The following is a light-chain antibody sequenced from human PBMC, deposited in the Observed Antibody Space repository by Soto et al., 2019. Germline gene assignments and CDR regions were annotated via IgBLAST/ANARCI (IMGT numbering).Light chain of an antibody. CDR1: QSITGW. V-gene: IGKV1-5*01. CDR3: QQYNTYST. CDR2: DAD. J-gene: IGKJ5*01. Sequence: DIQMTQPPPTLSASVGDRVTISCRASQSITGWLAWYQQKPGKAPTPLIYDADSLKSGVPARFSGSGSGTEFTLTISSLQPDDFATYYCQQYNTYSTFGQGTRLEIK.